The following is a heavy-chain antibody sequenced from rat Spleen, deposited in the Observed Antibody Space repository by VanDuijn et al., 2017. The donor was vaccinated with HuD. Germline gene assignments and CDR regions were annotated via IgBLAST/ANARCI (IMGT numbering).Heavy chain of an antibody. D-gene: IGHD1-11*01. CDR1: GFTFNDYN. CDR2: ISYDGGST. J-gene: IGHJ2*01. Sequence: EVQLVESGGGLVQPGRSLKLSCTASGFTFNDYNMAWVRQAPTKGLEWVASISYDGGSTYYRDSVKGRFTISRDNAKSSLYLQMDSLRSEDTATYYCTRRRSHFDYWGQGVMVTVSS. CDR3: TRRRSHFDY. V-gene: IGHV5-20*01.